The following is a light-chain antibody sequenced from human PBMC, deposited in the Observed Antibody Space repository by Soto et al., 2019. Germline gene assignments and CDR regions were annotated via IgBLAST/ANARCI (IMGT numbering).Light chain of an antibody. CDR1: SSDVGSYDR. CDR2: EVN. V-gene: IGLV2-23*02. Sequence: QSALTQPASVSWSPGQSIAISCTGTSSDVGSYDRVSWHQQHPGKAPTLMIYEVNKRPSGVSNRFSGSKSGNTASLTISGLQAEDEAAYYCCSSVGGPNWVFGGGTKVTVL. CDR3: CSSVGGPNWV. J-gene: IGLJ3*02.